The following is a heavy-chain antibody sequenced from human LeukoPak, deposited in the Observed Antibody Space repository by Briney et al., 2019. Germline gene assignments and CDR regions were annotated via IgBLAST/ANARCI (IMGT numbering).Heavy chain of an antibody. J-gene: IGHJ4*02. CDR2: TSYDGSNK. CDR1: GFTFSSYA. Sequence: GGSLRLSCAASGFTFSSYAMHWVRQAPGKGLEWVAVTSYDGSNKYYADSVKGRFTISRDNSKNTLYLQMDSLRVEDMAVYYCARGPLGAAAYWGQGTLVTVSS. V-gene: IGHV3-30*04. D-gene: IGHD6-13*01. CDR3: ARGPLGAAAY.